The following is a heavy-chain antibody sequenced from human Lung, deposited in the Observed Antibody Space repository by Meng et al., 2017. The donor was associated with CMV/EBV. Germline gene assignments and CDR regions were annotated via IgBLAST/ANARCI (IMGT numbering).Heavy chain of an antibody. CDR1: GFTFEDYT. CDR2: ISWDGGST. CDR3: AKEGRYCSSTSCFYYFDY. J-gene: IGHJ4*02. V-gene: IGHV3-43*01. D-gene: IGHD2-2*01. Sequence: GESLKISCAASGFTFEDYTMHWVRQAPGKGLEWVSLISWDGGSTYYADSVKGRFTISRDNSKNSLYLQMNSLRTEDTALYYCAKEGRYCSSTSCFYYFDYWGQGXLVTVSS.